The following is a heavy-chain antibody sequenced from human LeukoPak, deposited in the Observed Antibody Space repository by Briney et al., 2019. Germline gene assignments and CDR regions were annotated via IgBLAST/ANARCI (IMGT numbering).Heavy chain of an antibody. CDR1: GYTFTSYD. D-gene: IGHD6-13*01. CDR3: ARDRGYSSSRQAYFQH. V-gene: IGHV1-8*03. J-gene: IGHJ1*01. Sequence: ASVKVSCKASGYTFTSYDINWVRQATGQGLEWMGWMNPNSGNTGYAQKFQGRVTITRNTSISTAYMELSSLRSEDTAVYYCARDRGYSSSRQAYFQHWGRGTLVTVSS. CDR2: MNPNSGNT.